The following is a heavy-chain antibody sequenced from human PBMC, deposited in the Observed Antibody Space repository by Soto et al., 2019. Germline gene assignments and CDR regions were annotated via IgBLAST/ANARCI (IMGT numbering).Heavy chain of an antibody. J-gene: IGHJ6*02. V-gene: IGHV1-2*04. CDR1: GYTFTDYF. Sequence: GASVKVSCKASGYTFTDYFIHWVRQAPGQGFEWMGWINPNSRGTNYAQKFQGWVTMTRDTSISTAYMELSRLRSDDTAVYYCARVAVTTYYGMDVWGQGTTVTVSS. CDR3: ARVAVTTYYGMDV. D-gene: IGHD4-4*01. CDR2: INPNSRGT.